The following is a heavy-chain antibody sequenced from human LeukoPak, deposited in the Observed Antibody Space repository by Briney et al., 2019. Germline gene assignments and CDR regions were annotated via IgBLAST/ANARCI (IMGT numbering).Heavy chain of an antibody. Sequence: ASVKVSCKASGYTFTSYYMHWVRQAPGQGLEWMGIINPSGGSTSYAQKFQGRVTMTRDMSTSTVYMELSSLRSEDTAVYYCARGYGSGSYYNVMDWFDPWGQGTLVTVSS. D-gene: IGHD3-10*01. V-gene: IGHV1-46*01. CDR2: INPSGGST. CDR3: ARGYGSGSYYNVMDWFDP. CDR1: GYTFTSYY. J-gene: IGHJ5*02.